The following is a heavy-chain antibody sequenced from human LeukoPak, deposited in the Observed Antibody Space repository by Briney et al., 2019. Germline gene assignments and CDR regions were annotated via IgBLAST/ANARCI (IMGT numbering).Heavy chain of an antibody. CDR2: IWYDGSNK. J-gene: IGHJ4*02. CDR3: ARDSGDYDFWSGYSAHFDY. CDR1: GFTFSSYG. V-gene: IGHV3-33*01. Sequence: GGSLRLSCAASGFTFSSYGMHWVRQAPGKGLEWVAVIWYDGSNKYYADSVKGRFTISRDNSKNTLYLQVNSLRAEDTAVYYCARDSGDYDFWSGYSAHFDYWGQGTLVTVSS. D-gene: IGHD3-3*01.